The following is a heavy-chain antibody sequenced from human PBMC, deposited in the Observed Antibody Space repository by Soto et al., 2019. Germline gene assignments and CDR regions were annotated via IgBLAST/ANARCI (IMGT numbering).Heavy chain of an antibody. CDR3: ARQSGMDV. CDR2: IFPGDFDI. Sequence: VQLVQSGAEVKEPGESLKISCMASGYTFTRYWIGWVRQMPGKGLEWMGIIFPGDFDIRYSPSFQGQVTISVDTSINTAYLQWNSLKASDTAMYYCARQSGMDVWGQGTSVTVSS. V-gene: IGHV5-51*01. CDR1: GYTFTRYW. J-gene: IGHJ6*02.